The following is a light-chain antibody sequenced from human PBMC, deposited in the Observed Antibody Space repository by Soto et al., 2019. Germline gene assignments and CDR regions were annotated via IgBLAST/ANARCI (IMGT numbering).Light chain of an antibody. CDR2: GAS. Sequence: VVPQSPAPLSMSIGKKATLSCRASPSVRRFLAWYQQKPGQGPRLLIYGASTRATGIPASFIGIGSGTEFSLAVRILRPGDFSVYFFEQYSDRPFVFGGGTKVDIK. J-gene: IGKJ4*01. CDR1: PSVRRF. V-gene: IGKV3-15*01. CDR3: EQYSDRPFV.